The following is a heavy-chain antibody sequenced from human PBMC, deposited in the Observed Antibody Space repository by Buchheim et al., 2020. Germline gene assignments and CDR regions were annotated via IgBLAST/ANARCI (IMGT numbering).Heavy chain of an antibody. CDR1: GGSISSGDYY. V-gene: IGHV4-30-4*01. J-gene: IGHJ4*02. D-gene: IGHD3-22*01. CDR3: ARGLPPYYYDSSGYDY. CDR2: IYYSGST. Sequence: QVQLQESGPGLVKPSQTLSLTCTVSGGSISSGDYYWSWIRQPPGKGLEWIGYIYYSGSTYSNPSLKSRVTISVDTSTNQFSLKLSSVTAADTAVYYCARGLPPYYYDSSGYDYWGQGTL.